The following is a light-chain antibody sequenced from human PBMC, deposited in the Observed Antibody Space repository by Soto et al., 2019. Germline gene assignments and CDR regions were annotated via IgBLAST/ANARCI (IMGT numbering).Light chain of an antibody. V-gene: IGKV3-15*01. CDR1: QSVSSN. CDR2: GAS. J-gene: IGKJ4*01. Sequence: EIVMTQSPATLSVSPGXRATLSCRASQSVSSNLAWYQQKPGQAPRLLIYGASTRATGIPARFSGSGSGTEFTLTISSLQSEDFAVYHCQQYSKWPQLTFGGGTKVDIK. CDR3: QQYSKWPQLT.